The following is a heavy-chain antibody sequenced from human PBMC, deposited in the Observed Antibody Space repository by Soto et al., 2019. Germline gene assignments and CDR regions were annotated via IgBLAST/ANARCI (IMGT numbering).Heavy chain of an antibody. CDR2: ISGTGNSV. Sequence: EVQLVESGGGLVQPGGSLRLSCAASGFTFNIYGMSWVRQAPGKGLEWVSAISGTGNSVYYGDSVKGRFTISRDNSKNTLYLQMNSLRAEDTAVYYCAKDKRLTSVTVNDYFDFWGQGTLVTVSS. J-gene: IGHJ4*02. CDR3: AKDKRLTSVTVNDYFDF. CDR1: GFTFNIYG. D-gene: IGHD4-17*01. V-gene: IGHV3-23*04.